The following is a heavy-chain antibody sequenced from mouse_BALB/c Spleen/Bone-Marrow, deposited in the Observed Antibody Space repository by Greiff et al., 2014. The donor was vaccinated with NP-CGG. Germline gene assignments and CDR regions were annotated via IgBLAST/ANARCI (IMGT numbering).Heavy chain of an antibody. Sequence: VQLQQSGAELVKPGTSVKLSCKASGYTFTSHYKYWVKQRPGQGLKWIGEINPNNGGTNFNEKFKSKATLTVDKSSSTAYMQLSSLTSEDSAVYYCTRLSLLRGYFDYWGQGTTLTVSS. CDR1: GYTFTSHY. J-gene: IGHJ2*01. V-gene: IGHV1S81*02. CDR2: INPNNGGT. D-gene: IGHD1-2*01. CDR3: TRLSLLRGYFDY.